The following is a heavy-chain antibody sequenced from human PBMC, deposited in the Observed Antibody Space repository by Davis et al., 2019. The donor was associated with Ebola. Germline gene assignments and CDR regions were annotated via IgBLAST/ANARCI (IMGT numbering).Heavy chain of an antibody. CDR2: VVVGSGNT. CDR3: AAASLYYYYYMDV. Sequence: SVKVSCQASVFTFTRSAVQWVRQARGQRLEWIGWVVVGSGNTNYTHQFQDRVTISRDMSTSTAYMELSSLRSEDTAVYFCAAASLYYYYYMDVWGKGTTVTVSS. J-gene: IGHJ6*03. V-gene: IGHV1-58*01. D-gene: IGHD2-2*01. CDR1: VFTFTRSA.